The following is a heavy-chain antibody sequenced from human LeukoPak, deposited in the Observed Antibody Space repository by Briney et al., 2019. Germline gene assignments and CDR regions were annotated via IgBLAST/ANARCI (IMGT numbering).Heavy chain of an antibody. D-gene: IGHD6-19*01. CDR3: ARRPCSSGWYYLDY. CDR2: IYTSGST. V-gene: IGHV4-61*02. J-gene: IGHJ4*02. Sequence: PSETLSLTCTVSGGSISSGSYYWSWIRQPAGKGLEWIGRIYTSGSTNYNPSLKSRVTISVDTSKNQFSLKLSSVTAADTAVYYCARRPCSSGWYYLDYWGQGTLVTVSS. CDR1: GGSISSGSYY.